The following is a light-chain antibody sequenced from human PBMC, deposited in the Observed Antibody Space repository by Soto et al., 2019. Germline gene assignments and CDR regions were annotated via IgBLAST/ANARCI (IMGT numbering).Light chain of an antibody. CDR3: QSYDSSLTAVI. CDR2: GNN. Sequence: QPVLTQPPSVSGAPGQRVTISCTGTSSNIGTFSDVHWYQHLPGRAPKVLIYGNNNRPSGVPDRFSGSKSGTSASLAITGLQADDEGDYYCQSYDSSLTAVILGGGTKLTVL. CDR1: SSNIGTFSD. V-gene: IGLV1-40*01. J-gene: IGLJ2*01.